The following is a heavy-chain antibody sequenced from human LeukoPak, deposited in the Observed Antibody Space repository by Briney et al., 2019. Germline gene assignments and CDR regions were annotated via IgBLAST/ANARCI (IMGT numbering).Heavy chain of an antibody. J-gene: IGHJ4*02. CDR1: GFTLSDYY. CDR3: ARDVGSWGIPPYFDY. CDR2: ISGSGTNI. D-gene: IGHD7-27*01. Sequence: GGSLRLSCAASGFTLSDYYMSWIRQAPGKGLEWVSYISGSGTNIKYADPAKGRFTISRDNSKNSLYLQMNSLRAEDTAVYYCARDVGSWGIPPYFDYWGQGTLVTVSS. V-gene: IGHV3-11*01.